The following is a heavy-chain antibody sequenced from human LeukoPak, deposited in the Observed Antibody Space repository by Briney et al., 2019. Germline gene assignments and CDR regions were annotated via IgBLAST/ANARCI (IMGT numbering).Heavy chain of an antibody. J-gene: IGHJ3*02. CDR3: GINRLGKALDI. Sequence: GASVKVSCKASGYTFTDYFIHWVRQAPGQSLEWMGWIGPKRGATSYSRKFQGRVTVTRDTSISTAYMELSRLRSDDTAVYYCGINRLGKALDIWGQGTMVTVSS. CDR2: IGPKRGAT. D-gene: IGHD7-27*01. V-gene: IGHV1-2*02. CDR1: GYTFTDYF.